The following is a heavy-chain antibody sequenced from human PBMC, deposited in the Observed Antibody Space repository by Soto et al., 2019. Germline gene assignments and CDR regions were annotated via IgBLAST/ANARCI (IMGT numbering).Heavy chain of an antibody. CDR2: ISGSGGST. Sequence: GGSLRLSCAASGFTFSSYAMSWVRQAPGKGLEWVSAISGSGGSTYYADSVKGRFTISRDNSKNTLYLQMNSLRAEDTAVYYCAKYGDDSSGYYYSLFDYWGQGTLVTVSS. D-gene: IGHD3-22*01. CDR1: GFTFSSYA. J-gene: IGHJ4*02. CDR3: AKYGDDSSGYYYSLFDY. V-gene: IGHV3-23*01.